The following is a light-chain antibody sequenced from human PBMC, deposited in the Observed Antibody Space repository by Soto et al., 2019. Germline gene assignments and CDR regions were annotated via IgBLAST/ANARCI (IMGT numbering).Light chain of an antibody. Sequence: DIQMTQSPSTLSASVGDRVTITCRASEDVNGWLAWYQQKPGTAPKLLIYDVSTLESGVPSRFSGSGSGTEFTLTINSLQPDDFATFYFQHYNSYPFTFGPGTKVDIK. CDR2: DVS. CDR1: EDVNGW. CDR3: QHYNSYPFT. V-gene: IGKV1-5*01. J-gene: IGKJ3*01.